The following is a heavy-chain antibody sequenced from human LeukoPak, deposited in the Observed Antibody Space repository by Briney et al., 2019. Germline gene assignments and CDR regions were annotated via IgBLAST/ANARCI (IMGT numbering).Heavy chain of an antibody. CDR1: GFPFSSYW. CDR2: IKQDGSEK. CDR3: AREYSSGWDDYYFDY. Sequence: GGSLRLSCAASGFPFSSYWMSWVRQAPGKGLEWVANIKQDGSEKYYVDSVKGRFTISRDNAKNSLYLQMNSLRAEDTAVYYCAREYSSGWDDYYFDYWGQGTLVTVSS. J-gene: IGHJ4*02. D-gene: IGHD6-19*01. V-gene: IGHV3-7*03.